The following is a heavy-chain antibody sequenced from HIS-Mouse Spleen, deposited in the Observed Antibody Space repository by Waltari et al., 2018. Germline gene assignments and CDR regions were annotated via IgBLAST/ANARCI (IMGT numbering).Heavy chain of an antibody. D-gene: IGHD7-27*01. J-gene: IGHJ5*02. Sequence: VRQAPGQGLEWMGWINPNSGGTNYAQKFQGRVTMTRDTSISTAYMELSRLRSDDTAVYYCARVTGDPKVDWFDPWGQGTLVTVSS. CDR2: INPNSGGT. V-gene: IGHV1-2*02. CDR3: ARVTGDPKVDWFDP.